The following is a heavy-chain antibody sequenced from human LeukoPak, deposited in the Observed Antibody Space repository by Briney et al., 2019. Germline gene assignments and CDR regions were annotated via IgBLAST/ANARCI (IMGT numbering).Heavy chain of an antibody. CDR1: GFTLSTYG. V-gene: IGHV3-30*18. Sequence: PGRSLRLSCAASGFTLSTYGMHWVRQAPGKGLEWVAVILSDGSNKFYADSVKGRFTISRDGSKNTLNLQMNSLRPDDTAVYFCAKPQVTANWYYFHYWGQGTLVTVSS. CDR2: ILSDGSNK. J-gene: IGHJ4*02. CDR3: AKPQVTANWYYFHY. D-gene: IGHD2-21*02.